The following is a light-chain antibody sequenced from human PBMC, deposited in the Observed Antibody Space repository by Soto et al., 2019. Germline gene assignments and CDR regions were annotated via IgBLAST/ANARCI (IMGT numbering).Light chain of an antibody. Sequence: EIVLTQSPGTLSLSPGERATLSCRASQSVSSSYLAWYQQKPAQAPRLLIYGASSRATGIPDRFSGSGSGTDFTLTISRLEPEDVAVYYWQEYGSSRTFGPGTKV. V-gene: IGKV3-20*01. J-gene: IGKJ1*01. CDR2: GAS. CDR1: QSVSSSY. CDR3: QEYGSSRT.